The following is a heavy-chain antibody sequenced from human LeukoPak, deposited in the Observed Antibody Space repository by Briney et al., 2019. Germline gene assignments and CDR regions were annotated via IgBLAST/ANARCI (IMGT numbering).Heavy chain of an antibody. D-gene: IGHD3-16*02. V-gene: IGHV3-23*01. CDR3: AKEPDYVWGSYRSSEPVR. Sequence: GGSLRLSCAASGFTFSSYAMSWVRQAPGKGLEWVSAISGSGGSTYYVDSVKGRFTISRDNSKNTLYLQMNSLRAEDTAVYYCAKEPDYVWGSYRSSEPVRWGQGTLVTVSS. J-gene: IGHJ4*02. CDR2: ISGSGGST. CDR1: GFTFSSYA.